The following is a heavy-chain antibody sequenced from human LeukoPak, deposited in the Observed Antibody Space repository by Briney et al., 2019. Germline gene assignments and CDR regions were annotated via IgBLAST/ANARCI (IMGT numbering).Heavy chain of an antibody. V-gene: IGHV3-30*03. J-gene: IGHJ4*02. Sequence: PGGSLRLSCAASGFTFSSYGMHWVRQAPGKGLEWVAVISYDGSNKYYADSVKGRFTISRDNSKNTLYLQMNSLRAEDTAVYYCARVGDSSGYYYFDYWGQGTLVTVSS. CDR2: ISYDGSNK. D-gene: IGHD3-22*01. CDR1: GFTFSSYG. CDR3: ARVGDSSGYYYFDY.